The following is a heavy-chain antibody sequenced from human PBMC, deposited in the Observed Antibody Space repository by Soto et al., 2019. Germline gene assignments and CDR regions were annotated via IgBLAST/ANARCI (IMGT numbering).Heavy chain of an antibody. V-gene: IGHV1-8*01. CDR2: VNPNSGET. CDR3: SDTGGP. J-gene: IGHJ5*02. Sequence: ASVKVSCKASGHSLNKYDINWVRQAPGQGLEWMGWVNPNSGETGFAQKFQGRITMTRNTSINTVYMELRSLRSDDTAVYFCSDTGGPWGKGTFVTVSS. D-gene: IGHD2-8*02. CDR1: GHSLNKYD.